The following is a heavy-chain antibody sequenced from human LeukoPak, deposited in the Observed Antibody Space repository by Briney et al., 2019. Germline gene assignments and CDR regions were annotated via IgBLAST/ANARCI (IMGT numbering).Heavy chain of an antibody. CDR3: ARHVASALRVVVVTSDWYFDL. CDR1: GGSIINNHYY. Sequence: SETLSLTCTASGGSIINNHYYWGWIRQPPGKGLEWIGTVFHGGSTYYNPSLESRVTISVDTANNQFSLNLRSVTAADTALYYCARHVASALRVVVVTSDWYFDLWGRGTLVTVSS. J-gene: IGHJ2*01. CDR2: VFHGGST. D-gene: IGHD2-21*02. V-gene: IGHV4-39*01.